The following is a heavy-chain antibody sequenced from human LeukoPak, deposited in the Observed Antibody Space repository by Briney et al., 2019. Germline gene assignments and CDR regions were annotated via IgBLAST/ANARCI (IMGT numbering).Heavy chain of an antibody. CDR2: MNPNSGNT. V-gene: IGHV1-8*01. CDR3: ARRLDYGLYYYYYGMDV. D-gene: IGHD4/OR15-4a*01. Sequence: ASVTVSCKASGYTFTSYDINWVRQATGQELEWMGWMNPNSGNTGYAQKFQGRVTMTRNTSISTAYMELSSLRSEDTAVYYCARRLDYGLYYYYYGMDVWGQGTTVTVSS. CDR1: GYTFTSYD. J-gene: IGHJ6*02.